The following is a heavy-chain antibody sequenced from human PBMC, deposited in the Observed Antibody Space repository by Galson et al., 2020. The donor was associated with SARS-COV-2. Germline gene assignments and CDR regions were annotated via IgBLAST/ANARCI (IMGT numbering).Heavy chain of an antibody. V-gene: IGHV3-30*18. CDR3: AKDREIVPAVDSYYGMDV. D-gene: IGHD2-2*01. J-gene: IGHJ6*02. Sequence: GGSLRLSCAASGFTFSSYGMHWVRQAPGKGLEWVAVISYDGSNKYYADSVKGRFTISRDNSKNTLYLQMNSLRAEDTAVYYCAKDREIVPAVDSYYGMDVWGQGTTVTVSS. CDR1: GFTFSSYG. CDR2: ISYDGSNK.